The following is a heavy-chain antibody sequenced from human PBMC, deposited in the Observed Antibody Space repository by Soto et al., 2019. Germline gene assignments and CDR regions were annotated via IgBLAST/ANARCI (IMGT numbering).Heavy chain of an antibody. CDR3: ARDRGSYTYYFDY. CDR1: GYTFTSYA. Sequence: VSLKVSCKAPGYTFTSYAMHWVRQAPGQRLEWMGWINAGNGNTKYSQKFQGRVTITRDTSASTGYMELSSLTSEDTAVYYCARDRGSYTYYFDYWGQGSLVTVSS. V-gene: IGHV1-3*01. CDR2: INAGNGNT. J-gene: IGHJ4*02. D-gene: IGHD1-26*01.